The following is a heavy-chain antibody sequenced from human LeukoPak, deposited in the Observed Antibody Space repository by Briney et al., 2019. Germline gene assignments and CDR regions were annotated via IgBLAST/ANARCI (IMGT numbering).Heavy chain of an antibody. J-gene: IGHJ5*02. V-gene: IGHV3-66*02. CDR1: GFTVSSNY. D-gene: IGHD3-3*01. CDR3: ARDLPYYDFGCGYHQGS. CDR2: IYSGGST. Sequence: GGSLSLSCAASGFTVSSNYMSWIRQAQGKGLERVSVIYSGGSTYYADYVKGRFPISRDNSKNTLYLQMNSLRAEDTAVYYCARDLPYYDFGCGYHQGSWGQGTLGTVSS.